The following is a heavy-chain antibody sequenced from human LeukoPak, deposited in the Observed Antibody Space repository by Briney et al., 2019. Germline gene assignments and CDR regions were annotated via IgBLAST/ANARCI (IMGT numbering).Heavy chain of an antibody. V-gene: IGHV5-51*01. CDR3: AVTYYYDSSGYYFDY. J-gene: IGHJ4*02. CDR1: GYSFTGYW. D-gene: IGHD3-22*01. Sequence: GESLKISCKGSGYSFTGYWIGWVRQMPGKGLEWMGIIYPGDSDTRYSPSFQGQVTISADKSISTAYLQWSSLKASDTAMYYCAVTYYYDSSGYYFDYWGQGTLVTVSS. CDR2: IYPGDSDT.